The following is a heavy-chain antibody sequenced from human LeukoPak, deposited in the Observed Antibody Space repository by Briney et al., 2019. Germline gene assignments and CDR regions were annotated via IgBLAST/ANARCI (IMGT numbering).Heavy chain of an antibody. V-gene: IGHV3-30*04. Sequence: PGGSLRLSCAASGFTFSSYAMHWVRQAPGKGLEWVAVISYDGSNKYYADSVKGRFTISRDNSKNTLYLQMNSLRAEDTAVYYCARGPYYDILTGPDYWGQGTLATVSS. CDR2: ISYDGSNK. J-gene: IGHJ4*02. CDR1: GFTFSSYA. D-gene: IGHD3-9*01. CDR3: ARGPYYDILTGPDY.